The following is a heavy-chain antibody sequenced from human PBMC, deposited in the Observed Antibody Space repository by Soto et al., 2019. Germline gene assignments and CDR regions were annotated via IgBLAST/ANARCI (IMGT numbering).Heavy chain of an antibody. D-gene: IGHD3-22*01. V-gene: IGHV3-7*01. Sequence: GESLKISCAASGFTFSSYWMSWVRQAPGKGLEWVANIKQDGSEKYYVGSVKGRFTISRDNAKNSLYLQMNSLRAEDTAVYYCARGGDYYDSSGYYRDAFDIWGQGTMVTVSS. J-gene: IGHJ3*02. CDR1: GFTFSSYW. CDR2: IKQDGSEK. CDR3: ARGGDYYDSSGYYRDAFDI.